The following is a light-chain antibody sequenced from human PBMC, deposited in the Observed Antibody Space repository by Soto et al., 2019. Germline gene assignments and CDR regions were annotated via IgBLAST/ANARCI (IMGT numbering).Light chain of an antibody. CDR2: DAS. Sequence: DIQMTQSPSTLSASVGDRVTITCRASQSIGRFLAWYQHQPGKDQKLLIYDASTLESGVPSRFSGTGPGTEFTFSITSLQPEDFGTYYCQQCYMGWTFGQGTKVDIK. J-gene: IGKJ1*01. V-gene: IGKV1-5*01. CDR1: QSIGRF. CDR3: QQCYMGWT.